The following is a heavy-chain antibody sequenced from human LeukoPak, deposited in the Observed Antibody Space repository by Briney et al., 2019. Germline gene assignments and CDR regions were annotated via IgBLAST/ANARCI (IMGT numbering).Heavy chain of an antibody. Sequence: AESLTLTCTVSGFSFSSSCLYWGRLPPAPGLELESLRRIYYRGITYYKPSLKRRVSISVDTSTNQFSLKMSSVSDADTAVYYTARRVSSRWDRRAFDVWGEGRMVTASS. CDR1: GFSFSSSCLY. CDR2: IYYRGIT. CDR3: ARRVSSRWDRRAFDV. D-gene: IGHD6-13*01. V-gene: IGHV4-39*01. J-gene: IGHJ3*01.